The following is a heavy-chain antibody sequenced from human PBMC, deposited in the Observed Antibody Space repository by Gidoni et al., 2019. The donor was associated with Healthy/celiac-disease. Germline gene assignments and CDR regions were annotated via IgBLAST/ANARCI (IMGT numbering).Heavy chain of an antibody. CDR2: IKSKTDGGTT. V-gene: IGHV3-15*07. CDR3: TTDPGATVTTGGDAFDI. Sequence: EVQLVESGGGLVKPGGSLRLSCAASGFTFSNAWINWVRQAPGKGLEWVGRIKSKTDGGTTDYAAPVKGRFTISRDDSKNTLYLQMNSLKTEDTAVYYCTTDPGATVTTGGDAFDIWGQGTMVTVSS. J-gene: IGHJ3*02. D-gene: IGHD4-17*01. CDR1: GFTFSNAW.